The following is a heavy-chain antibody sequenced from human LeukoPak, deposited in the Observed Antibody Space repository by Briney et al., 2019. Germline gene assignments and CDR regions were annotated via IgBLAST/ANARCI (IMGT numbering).Heavy chain of an antibody. V-gene: IGHV3-15*01. Sequence: PGGSLRLSCAASGFTFSNAWMSWVRQAPGKGLEWVGRIKSKTDGGTTDYAAPVKGRFTISRDDSKNTLYLQMNSLKTEDTAVYYCTTAFAEYYDYVWGSYRRGTDYWAREPWSPSPQ. CDR3: TTAFAEYYDYVWGSYRRGTDY. J-gene: IGHJ4*02. D-gene: IGHD3-16*02. CDR1: GFTFSNAW. CDR2: IKSKTDGGTT.